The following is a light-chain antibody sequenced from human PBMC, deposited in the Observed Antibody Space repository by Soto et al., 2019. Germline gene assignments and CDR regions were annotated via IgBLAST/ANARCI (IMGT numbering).Light chain of an antibody. CDR3: LQHNNHPWT. CDR2: SAS. V-gene: IGKV1-17*03. CDR1: QVVKNF. J-gene: IGKJ1*01. Sequence: DVQMTQSPSAVSASVGDRVIITCRASQVVKNFLSWFQQKPGEVPKRLIYSASTLQDGVPSRFSGSGSGTEFTLVIGSLQPEDFATYYCLQHNNHPWTFGQGTKVEV.